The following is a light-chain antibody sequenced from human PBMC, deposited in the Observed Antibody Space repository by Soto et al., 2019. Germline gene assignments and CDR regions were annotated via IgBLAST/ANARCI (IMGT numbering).Light chain of an antibody. J-gene: IGKJ1*01. CDR3: QQSYSTPQT. CDR2: WAS. Sequence: DIVMTQSPDSLAVSLGERATINCKSSQSVLYSSNNKNYLAWYQQKPGQPPKLLIYWASTRESGVPDRFSGSGSGTVFTLTISSLQAEDVAVYYCQQSYSTPQTFGQGTKVEIK. CDR1: QSVLYSSNNKNY. V-gene: IGKV4-1*01.